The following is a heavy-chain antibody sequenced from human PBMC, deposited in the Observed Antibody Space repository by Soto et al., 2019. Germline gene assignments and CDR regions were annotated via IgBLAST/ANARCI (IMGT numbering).Heavy chain of an antibody. Sequence: SVKVSCKASGGTFSSYAISWVRQAPGQGLEWMGGIIPIFGTANYAQKFQGRVTITADKSTSTAYMELSSLRSEDTAVYYCAXGGVAGTSYYYYYGMDVWGQGTTVTVSS. V-gene: IGHV1-69*06. CDR3: AXGGVAGTSYYYYYGMDV. CDR1: GGTFSSYA. J-gene: IGHJ6*02. D-gene: IGHD6-19*01. CDR2: IIPIFGTA.